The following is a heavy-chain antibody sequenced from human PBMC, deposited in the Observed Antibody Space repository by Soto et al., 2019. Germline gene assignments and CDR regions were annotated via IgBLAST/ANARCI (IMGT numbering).Heavy chain of an antibody. V-gene: IGHV3-48*02. CDR1: GFTFSSYS. CDR2: ISSSSSTI. CDR3: ARERRYYDFWSGYFP. J-gene: IGHJ5*02. D-gene: IGHD3-3*01. Sequence: EVQLVESGGGLVQPGGSLRLSCAASGFTFSSYSMNWVRQAPGKGLEWVSYISSSSSTIYYADSVKGRFTISRDNAKNSLYLQMNSLRDEDTAVYYCARERRYYDFWSGYFPWGQGTLVTVSS.